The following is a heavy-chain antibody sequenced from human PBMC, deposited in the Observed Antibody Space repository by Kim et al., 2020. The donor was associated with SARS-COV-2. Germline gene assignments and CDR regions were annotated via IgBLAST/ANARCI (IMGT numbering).Heavy chain of an antibody. J-gene: IGHJ4*02. CDR3: ARGIGWYAQ. CDR1: GLTFSNFW. D-gene: IGHD6-19*01. CDR2: IKQDGSEK. V-gene: IGHV3-7*03. Sequence: GGSLRLSCAASGLTFSNFWMTWVRQVPGKGLEWVANIKQDGSEKSYVDSVRGRFIISRDNAKNSLYLQMNSLRVEDTALYYCARGIGWYAQWGQGTLVTVSS.